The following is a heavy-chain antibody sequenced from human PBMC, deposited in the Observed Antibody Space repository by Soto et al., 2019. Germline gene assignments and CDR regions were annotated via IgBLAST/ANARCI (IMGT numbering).Heavy chain of an antibody. CDR3: AKEIAVAVATPPEY. CDR1: GFIYSIYA. Sequence: EVQLLESGGGLVQPGGSLRLSCTASGFIYSIYAMAWARQAPGKGLEWVSAISGSGGETYYADSVKGRFTISRDNSKNTVYLHMTNLRADDTAVYYCAKEIAVAVATPPEYWGQGTLVTVSS. D-gene: IGHD5-12*01. J-gene: IGHJ4*02. V-gene: IGHV3-23*01. CDR2: ISGSGGET.